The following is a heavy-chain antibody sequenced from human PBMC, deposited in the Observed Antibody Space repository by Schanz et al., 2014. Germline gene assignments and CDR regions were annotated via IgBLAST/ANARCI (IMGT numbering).Heavy chain of an antibody. CDR1: GYIFSSYA. CDR3: ARARYGLDV. Sequence: QLVQSGSEFRKPGASVKVSCKASGYIFSSYAIHWVRQAPGQGLEWMGWINPTTGNPGYAQSFTGRFVFSFDASVSTAYLHFSGLKAEDTAVYYCARARYGLDVWGQGTTVTVSS. CDR2: INPTTGNP. V-gene: IGHV7-4-1*02. J-gene: IGHJ6*02.